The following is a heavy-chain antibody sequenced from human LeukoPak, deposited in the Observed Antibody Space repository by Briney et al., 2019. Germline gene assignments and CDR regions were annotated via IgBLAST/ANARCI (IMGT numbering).Heavy chain of an antibody. V-gene: IGHV3-23*01. Sequence: GGSLRLSCAASGFTFSSYAMSWVRQAPGKGLEWVSAISGSGGSTYYADSVKGRFTISRDNSKNTLYLQMNSLRAEDTAVYYCAKWGRPDYYGSGGEARDYWGQGTLVTVSS. CDR2: ISGSGGST. CDR3: AKWGRPDYYGSGGEARDY. J-gene: IGHJ4*02. D-gene: IGHD3-10*01. CDR1: GFTFSSYA.